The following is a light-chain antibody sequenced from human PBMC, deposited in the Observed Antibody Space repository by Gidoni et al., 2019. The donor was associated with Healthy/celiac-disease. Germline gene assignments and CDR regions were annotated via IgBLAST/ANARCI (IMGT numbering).Light chain of an antibody. CDR2: AAS. J-gene: IGKJ1*01. Sequence: DIQMTQSPSPLSASVGDRVTITCRASQSISSYLNWYQQKPGKAPKLLIYAASSLQSGVPSRFSVSGSGTDFTLTISSLQPEDFATYYCQQSYSTPRTFGQGTKVEIK. V-gene: IGKV1-39*01. CDR1: QSISSY. CDR3: QQSYSTPRT.